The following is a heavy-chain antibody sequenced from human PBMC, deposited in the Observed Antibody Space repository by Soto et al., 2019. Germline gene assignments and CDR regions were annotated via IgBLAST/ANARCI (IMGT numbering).Heavy chain of an antibody. CDR2: TYYRSKWYN. CDR1: GGGVSRNRPA. CDR3: ARTQLVRTYYYGMDV. V-gene: IGHV6-1*01. J-gene: IGHJ6*02. D-gene: IGHD6-13*01. Sequence: SQTLSLTGGISGGGVSRNRPACDWIRESPSRGLEWLGRTYYRSKWYNDYAVSVKSRITINPDTSKNQFSLQLNSVTPEDTAVYYCARTQLVRTYYYGMDVWGQGTTVTVSS.